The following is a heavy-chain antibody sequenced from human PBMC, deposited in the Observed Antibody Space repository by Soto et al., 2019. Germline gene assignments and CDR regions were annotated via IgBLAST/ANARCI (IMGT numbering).Heavy chain of an antibody. Sequence: PGGSLRLSCAASGIPVSSNYMTWVRQAPGKGLEWVSVLHSGGDTHYADSVKGRFTISRDNSKNTLYLQMNSLRAEDTAVYYCARDYYRFNSGYGFSMDVWGQGTMVTVSS. CDR3: ARDYYRFNSGYGFSMDV. CDR2: LHSGGDT. J-gene: IGHJ6*02. CDR1: GIPVSSNY. D-gene: IGHD5-12*01. V-gene: IGHV3-53*05.